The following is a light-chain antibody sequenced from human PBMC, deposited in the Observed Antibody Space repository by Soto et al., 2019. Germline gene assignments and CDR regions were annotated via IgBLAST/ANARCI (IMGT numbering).Light chain of an antibody. CDR2: EGS. J-gene: IGLJ7*01. CDR3: CSYAGSSNAV. V-gene: IGLV2-23*01. CDR1: SSDVGSYNL. Sequence: QSALTQPASVSGSPGQSITISCTGTSSDVGSYNLVSCYQQHQGKAPKLMIYEGSKRPPGVSNRFSGSKSGNTASLTISGLQAEDEADYYCCSYAGSSNAVFGGGTQLTVL.